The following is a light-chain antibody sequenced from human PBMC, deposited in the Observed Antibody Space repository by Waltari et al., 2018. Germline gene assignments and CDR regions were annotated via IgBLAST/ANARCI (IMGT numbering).Light chain of an antibody. Sequence: QAVVTQEPSLTVSPGGTVTLTCGSSTGPVTNDHFPYWFQQKPDQAPRALIYDGINRQSWTPARFSASLVGGKAALTLSGAQPEDETVYYCLLSYAGARVFGGGTKLTVL. CDR3: LLSYAGARV. CDR1: TGPVTNDHF. CDR2: DGI. V-gene: IGLV7-46*01. J-gene: IGLJ3*02.